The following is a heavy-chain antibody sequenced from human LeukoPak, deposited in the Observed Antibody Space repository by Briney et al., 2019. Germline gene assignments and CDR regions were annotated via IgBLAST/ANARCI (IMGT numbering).Heavy chain of an antibody. Sequence: SVKVSCKASGYTFTSYDINWVRQATGQGLEWMGGIIPIFGTANYAQKFQGRVTITTDESTSTAYMELSSLRSEDTAVYYCARVGGIMTTVSPFDYWGQGTLVTVSS. CDR2: IIPIFGTA. CDR3: ARVGGIMTTVSPFDY. V-gene: IGHV1-69*05. D-gene: IGHD4-17*01. CDR1: GYTFTSYD. J-gene: IGHJ4*02.